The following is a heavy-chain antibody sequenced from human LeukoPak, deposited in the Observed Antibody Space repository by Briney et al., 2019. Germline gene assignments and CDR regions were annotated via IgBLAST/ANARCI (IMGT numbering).Heavy chain of an antibody. CDR2: INHSGST. V-gene: IGHV4-34*01. D-gene: IGHD5-24*01. CDR3: ARGGKIGRWLQRAYSQFDY. J-gene: IGHJ4*02. CDR1: GGSFSGYY. Sequence: PSETMSLTCAVYGGSFSGYYWSWIRQPPGKGLEWIGEINHSGSTNYNPSLKSRVTISVDTSKNQFSLKLSSVTAADTAVYYCARGGKIGRWLQRAYSQFDYWGQGTLVTVSS.